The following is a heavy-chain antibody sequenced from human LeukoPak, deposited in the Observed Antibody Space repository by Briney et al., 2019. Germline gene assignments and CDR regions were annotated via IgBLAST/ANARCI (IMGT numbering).Heavy chain of an antibody. CDR1: GFTFSTYA. J-gene: IGHJ4*02. CDR2: ISYDGSIK. CDR3: AKVIRITTIWTFDY. Sequence: TGGSLRLSCAASGFTFSTYAMHWARQAPGKGLEWVALISYDGSIKYYADSVKGRLTISRDNSKNTLYLQMNSLRAEDTAVYYCAKVIRITTIWTFDYWGQGTLVTVSS. D-gene: IGHD3-10*01. V-gene: IGHV3-30-3*01.